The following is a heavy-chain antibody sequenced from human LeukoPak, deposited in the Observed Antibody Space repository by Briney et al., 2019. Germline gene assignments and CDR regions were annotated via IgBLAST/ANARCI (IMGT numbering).Heavy chain of an antibody. V-gene: IGHV3-30*02. Sequence: PGGSLRLSCAASGFTFSSYAMHWVRQAPGKGLEWVAFIHSDGSNKHYADSVKGRFTISRENSKNTLYLQMNSLRAEDTAVYYCAKDLVGATETTYYFDYWGQGTLVTVSS. CDR3: AKDLVGATETTYYFDY. CDR2: IHSDGSNK. D-gene: IGHD1-26*01. J-gene: IGHJ4*02. CDR1: GFTFSSYA.